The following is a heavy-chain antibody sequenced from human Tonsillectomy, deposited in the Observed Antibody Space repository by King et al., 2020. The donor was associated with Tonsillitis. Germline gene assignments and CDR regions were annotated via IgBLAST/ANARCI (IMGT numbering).Heavy chain of an antibody. Sequence: VQLVESGGGVVQPGRSLRLSCVASGFTFSSFGMHWVRQAPGKGLEWVAVISYGGDIKYYGDSVKGRFTISRDNSKNTLYLQVDSLRTEDTDVYYCEKSRTGSSWYGGYSWGQGTLVTVSS. CDR3: EKSRTGSSWYGGYS. V-gene: IGHV3-30*18. D-gene: IGHD6-13*01. CDR2: ISYGGDIK. J-gene: IGHJ4*02. CDR1: GFTFSSFG.